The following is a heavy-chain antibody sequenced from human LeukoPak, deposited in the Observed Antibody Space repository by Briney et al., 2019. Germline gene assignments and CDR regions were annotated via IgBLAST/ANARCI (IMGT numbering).Heavy chain of an antibody. V-gene: IGHV3-20*04. J-gene: IGHJ6*03. CDR3: ARACYSAGAYYYYYYYMDV. CDR1: GFTFDDYC. Sequence: PGGSLRLSCAASGFTFDDYCMSWVRQAPGKGLEWVSGINWNGGSTGYADAVKGRFTISRDNAKNSLYLQMNSKRAEDTALYYCARACYSAGAYYYYYYYMDVWGKGTTVTVSS. D-gene: IGHD1-26*01. CDR2: INWNGGST.